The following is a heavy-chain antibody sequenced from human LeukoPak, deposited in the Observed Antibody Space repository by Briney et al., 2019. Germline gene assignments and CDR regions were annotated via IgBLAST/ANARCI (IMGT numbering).Heavy chain of an antibody. V-gene: IGHV4-34*01. D-gene: IGHD3-10*01. CDR3: ARDPFGHFDY. CDR2: INHSGST. J-gene: IGHJ4*02. Sequence: PSETLSLTCAVYGESFSGYYWSWIRQPPGKGLEWIGEINHSGSTNYNPSLKSRVTISVDSSKSQFSLKLSSVTAADTAVYYCARDPFGHFDYWGQGTLVTVSS. CDR1: GESFSGYY.